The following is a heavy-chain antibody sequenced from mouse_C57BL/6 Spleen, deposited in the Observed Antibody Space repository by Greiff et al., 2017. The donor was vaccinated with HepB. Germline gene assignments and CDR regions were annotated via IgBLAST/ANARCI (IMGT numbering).Heavy chain of an antibody. D-gene: IGHD2-4*01. V-gene: IGHV1-78*01. J-gene: IGHJ4*01. CDR2: IYPRDGST. CDR3: ASARGIYYEYDFCAMDY. Sequence: VQLQQSDAELVKPGASVKISCKVSGYTFTDHTIHWMKQRPEQGLEWIGYIYPRDGSTKYNEKFKGKATLTADKSSSTAYMQLNSLTSEDSAFYFCASARGIYYEYDFCAMDYWGQGTSVTVSS. CDR1: GYTFTDHT.